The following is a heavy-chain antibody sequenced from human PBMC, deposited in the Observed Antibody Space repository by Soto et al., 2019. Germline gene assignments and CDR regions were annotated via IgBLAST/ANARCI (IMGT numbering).Heavy chain of an antibody. J-gene: IGHJ4*02. Sequence: PSETLSLTCTVSGDSVSRGGYYWSWIRQHPGKGLEWIGYIYYSGDTHYNPSLKSRVSISVDTSKNQFSLKLSSVTAADTAVYYCVRGSGWFIYWGQGTLVTVSS. CDR1: GDSVSRGGYY. CDR3: VRGSGWFIY. CDR2: IYYSGDT. D-gene: IGHD6-19*01. V-gene: IGHV4-31*03.